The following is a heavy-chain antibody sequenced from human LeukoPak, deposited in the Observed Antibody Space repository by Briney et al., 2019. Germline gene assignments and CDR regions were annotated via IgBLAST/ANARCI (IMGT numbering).Heavy chain of an antibody. D-gene: IGHD1-26*01. CDR1: GFTFSRYW. V-gene: IGHV3-74*01. CDR2: INSDGSTT. J-gene: IGHJ4*02. CDR3: ASELVVGY. Sequence: PGGSLRLSCAASGFTFSRYWMYWVRHAPGKGLVFVSRINSDGSTTNYAGSVKGRFTISRDNAKNTPYLQMDSLRDEDTAVYYCASELVVGYWGLGTLVTVSS.